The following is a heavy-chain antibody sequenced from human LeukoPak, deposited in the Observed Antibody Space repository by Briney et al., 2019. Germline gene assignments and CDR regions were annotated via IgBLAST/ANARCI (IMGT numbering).Heavy chain of an antibody. CDR2: ISYDGNNK. D-gene: IGHD6-6*01. CDR1: GFTFSSFA. Sequence: GRSLRLSCTASGFTFSSFAMHWVRQAPGKGLEWMTVISYDGNNKYYVDSVKGRFTISRDNSKNTMFLQMNSLGTEDTAVYYCARAALFSSSFYSGLPTHWGQGTLVTVSS. CDR3: ARAALFSSSFYSGLPTH. V-gene: IGHV3-30-3*01. J-gene: IGHJ4*02.